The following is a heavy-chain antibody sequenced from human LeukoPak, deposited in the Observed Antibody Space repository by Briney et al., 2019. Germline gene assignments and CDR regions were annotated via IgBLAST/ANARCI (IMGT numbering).Heavy chain of an antibody. J-gene: IGHJ4*02. CDR2: VGIDSGNT. CDR3: ARDHRYAFDN. CDR1: GFTFSDYS. Sequence: GGSLRLSCAASGFTFSDYSMNWVRQAPGKGLEWISYVGIDSGNTKYADSVKGRFTISGDSVKNSVFLQMNSLRVEDTAVYYCARDHRYAFDNWGQGTLVTVSS. D-gene: IGHD5-12*01. V-gene: IGHV3-48*04.